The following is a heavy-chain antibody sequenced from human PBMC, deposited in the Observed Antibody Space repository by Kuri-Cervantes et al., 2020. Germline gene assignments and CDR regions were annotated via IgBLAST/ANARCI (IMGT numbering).Heavy chain of an antibody. J-gene: IGHJ6*02. CDR2: ISSSSSYI. CDR3: AREGRRGYSGYGNPDYYYAMDV. Sequence: GESLKISCAASGFTFSSYSMNWVRQAPGKGLEWVSSISSSSSYIYYADSVKGRFTISRDNVKNSLYLQTNSLRAEDTAVFYCAREGRRGYSGYGNPDYYYAMDVWGQGTTVTVSS. D-gene: IGHD5-12*01. V-gene: IGHV3-21*01. CDR1: GFTFSSYS.